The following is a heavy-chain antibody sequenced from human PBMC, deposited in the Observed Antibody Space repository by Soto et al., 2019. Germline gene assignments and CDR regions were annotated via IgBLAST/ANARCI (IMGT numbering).Heavy chain of an antibody. D-gene: IGHD1-26*01. CDR3: SRSEWEGGYYYMDV. CDR1: GFTFSSYE. Sequence: GGSLRLSCAASGFTFSSYEMNWVRQAPGKGLEWVSYISSSGSTIYYADSVKGRFTISRDNATNSLYLQMNSLRAEDTAVYYCSRSEWEGGYYYMDVWGKGTTVTVSS. V-gene: IGHV3-48*03. CDR2: ISSSGSTI. J-gene: IGHJ6*03.